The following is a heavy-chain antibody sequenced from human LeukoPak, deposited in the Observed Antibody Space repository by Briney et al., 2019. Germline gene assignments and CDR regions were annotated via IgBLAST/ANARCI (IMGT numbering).Heavy chain of an antibody. CDR3: AAGWYSLSNYAPRGPEGF. J-gene: IGHJ4*02. CDR1: GGTFNSYA. V-gene: IGHV1-69*04. CDR2: IVPILDIT. D-gene: IGHD1-26*01. Sequence: ASVKVSCKASGGTFNSYAFSWVRQAPGQGLQWMGRIVPILDITYYAQNFQGRVTITADKSTSTAYMELSSLRSEDTAVYYCAAGWYSLSNYAPRGPEGFWGQGTPVTVSS.